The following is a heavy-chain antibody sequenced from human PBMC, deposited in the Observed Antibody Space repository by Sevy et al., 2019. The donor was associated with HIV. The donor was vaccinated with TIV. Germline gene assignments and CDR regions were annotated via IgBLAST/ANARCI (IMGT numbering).Heavy chain of an antibody. Sequence: ASVKVSCKDSGYTFTGYYMHWVRQAPGQGLEWMGWINPNSGGTNYAQRFQGRVTMIRDTSISTAYMELSRLRSDDTAVYYCARRRITIFGEGDYWGQGTLVTVSS. V-gene: IGHV1-2*02. D-gene: IGHD3-3*01. CDR1: GYTFTGYY. J-gene: IGHJ4*02. CDR3: ARRRITIFGEGDY. CDR2: INPNSGGT.